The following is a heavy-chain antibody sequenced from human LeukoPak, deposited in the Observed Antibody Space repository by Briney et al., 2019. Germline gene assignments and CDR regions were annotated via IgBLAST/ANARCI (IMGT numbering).Heavy chain of an antibody. CDR1: GGSISSYY. D-gene: IGHD3-22*01. CDR2: IYYSGST. J-gene: IGHJ3*02. CDR3: ARDRLGPTESTYYYDSSGYYPAFDI. V-gene: IGHV4-59*12. Sequence: SETLSLTCTVSGGSISSYYWSWIRQPPGKGLEWIGYIYYSGSTNYNPSLKSRVTMSVDTSKNQFSLKLSSVTAADTAVYYCARDRLGPTESTYYYDSSGYYPAFDIWGQGTMVTVSS.